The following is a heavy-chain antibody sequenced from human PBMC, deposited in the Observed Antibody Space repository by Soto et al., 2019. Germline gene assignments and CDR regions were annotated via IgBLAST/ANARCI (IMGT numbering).Heavy chain of an antibody. Sequence: QVQLQESGPGLVKPSQTLSLTCTVSGGSISSGDYYWSWIRQPPGKGLELIGYIYYSGSTFYNPSLKSRVTISVDTSKNHFSLELSSVTAADTAVYYCARGSYDYLWGSYRYLDYWGQGTLVTVSS. V-gene: IGHV4-30-4*01. CDR3: ARGSYDYLWGSYRYLDY. CDR1: GGSISSGDYY. J-gene: IGHJ4*02. CDR2: IYYSGST. D-gene: IGHD3-16*02.